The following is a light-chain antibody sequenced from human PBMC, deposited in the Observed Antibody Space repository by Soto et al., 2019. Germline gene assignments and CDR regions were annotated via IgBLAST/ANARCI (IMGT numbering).Light chain of an antibody. CDR3: CSHAGGSSWV. CDR2: DVT. CDR1: SGDVGAYDR. V-gene: IGLV2-11*01. J-gene: IGLJ3*02. Sequence: QSALTQPRSVSGSPGQSVTISCTGTSGDVGAYDRVSWYQHHPTKAPKLIIYDVTNRPSGVPYRFSGSKSGSTSSLTISGLQAEDEADYYLCSHAGGSSWVFGGGTKLTVL.